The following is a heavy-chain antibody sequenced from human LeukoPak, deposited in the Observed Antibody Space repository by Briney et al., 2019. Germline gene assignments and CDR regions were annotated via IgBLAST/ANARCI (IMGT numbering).Heavy chain of an antibody. D-gene: IGHD2-2*02. CDR2: INPNSGGT. Sequence: ASVKVSCKASGYTFTGYYMHWVRQAPGQGLEWVGWINPNSGGTNYAQKFQGRVTMTRDTSISTAYMELSRLRSDDTAVYYCARGGGTVVPAAIITLDYWGQGTLVTVSS. CDR3: ARGGGTVVPAAIITLDY. J-gene: IGHJ4*02. V-gene: IGHV1-2*02. CDR1: GYTFTGYY.